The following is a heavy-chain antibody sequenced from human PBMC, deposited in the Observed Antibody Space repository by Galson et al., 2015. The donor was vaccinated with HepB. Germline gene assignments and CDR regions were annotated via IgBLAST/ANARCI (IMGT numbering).Heavy chain of an antibody. D-gene: IGHD3-3*01. CDR2: INPNSGGT. V-gene: IGHV1-2*06. CDR1: GYTFTGYY. Sequence: SVKVSCKASGYTFTGYYMHWVRQAPGQGLEWMGRINPNSGGTNYAQKFQGRVTMTRDTSISTAYMELSRLRSDDTAVYYCARSLRWGYGFLVYWGQGTLVTVSS. CDR3: ARSLRWGYGFLVY. J-gene: IGHJ4*02.